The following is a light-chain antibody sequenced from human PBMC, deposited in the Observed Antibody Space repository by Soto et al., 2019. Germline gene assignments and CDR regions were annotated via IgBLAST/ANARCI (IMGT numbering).Light chain of an antibody. Sequence: DIQMTQSPSSLSASVGDRVTITCRASQSISSYLNWYQQKPGKAPKLLIYAASSLQSGVPSRFRGSRSSTDFTLTISSLQPEDFATYYFQQSYSTPTFGQGTKLEIK. V-gene: IGKV1-39*01. CDR3: QQSYSTPT. J-gene: IGKJ2*01. CDR1: QSISSY. CDR2: AAS.